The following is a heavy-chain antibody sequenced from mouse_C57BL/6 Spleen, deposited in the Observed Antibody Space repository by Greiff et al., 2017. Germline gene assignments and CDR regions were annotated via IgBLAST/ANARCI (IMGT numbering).Heavy chain of an antibody. J-gene: IGHJ3*01. Sequence: QVQLQQSGPGLVQPSQSLSITCTVSGFSLTSYGVHWVRQSPGKGLEWLGVIWSGGSTDYNAAFISRLSISKDNSKSQVFFKMNSLQADDTAIYYCARPGSSPAWFAYWGQGTLVTVSA. CDR3: ARPGSSPAWFAY. D-gene: IGHD1-1*01. V-gene: IGHV2-2*01. CDR1: GFSLTSYG. CDR2: IWSGGST.